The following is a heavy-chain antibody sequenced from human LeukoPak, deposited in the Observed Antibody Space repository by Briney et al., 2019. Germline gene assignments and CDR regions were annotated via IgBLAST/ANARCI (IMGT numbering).Heavy chain of an antibody. V-gene: IGHV1-46*01. CDR2: INPSGGST. J-gene: IGHJ6*02. CDR1: GYTFTSYY. D-gene: IGHD6-13*01. CDR3: ARVGSAGLSPTLYYYGMDV. Sequence: ASVKVSCKASGYTFTSYYMHWVRQAPGQGLEWMGIINPSGGSTSYAQKFQGRVTMTRDTSTSTVYMELSSLRSEDTAVYYCARVGSAGLSPTLYYYGMDVWGQGTTVTVSS.